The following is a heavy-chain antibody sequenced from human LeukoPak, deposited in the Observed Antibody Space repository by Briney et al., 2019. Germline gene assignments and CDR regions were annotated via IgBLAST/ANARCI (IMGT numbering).Heavy chain of an antibody. CDR3: ARVGCSSTSCYNDYYMDV. Sequence: SVKVSCKASGGTFSSYAISWVRQAPGQGLEWMGGIIPIFGTANYAQKFQGRVTITADESTSTAYMELSSLKSEDTAVYYCARVGCSSTSCYNDYYMDVWGKGTTVTVSS. D-gene: IGHD2-2*02. J-gene: IGHJ6*03. CDR1: GGTFSSYA. CDR2: IIPIFGTA. V-gene: IGHV1-69*13.